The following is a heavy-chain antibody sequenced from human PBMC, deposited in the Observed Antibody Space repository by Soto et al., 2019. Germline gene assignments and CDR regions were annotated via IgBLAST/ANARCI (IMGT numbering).Heavy chain of an antibody. V-gene: IGHV4-34*01. J-gene: IGHJ4*02. CDR1: GGSFSGYY. CDR2: INHSGST. Sequence: QVQLQQWGAGLLKPSETLSLTCAVYGGSFSGYYWSWIRQPPGKGLEWIGEINHSGSTNYNPSLKSRVTLSVDTSKNQFSLKLSSVTAADTAVYYCARGGPYRYCSGGSCYPEYRYWGQGTLVTVSS. D-gene: IGHD2-15*01. CDR3: ARGGPYRYCSGGSCYPEYRY.